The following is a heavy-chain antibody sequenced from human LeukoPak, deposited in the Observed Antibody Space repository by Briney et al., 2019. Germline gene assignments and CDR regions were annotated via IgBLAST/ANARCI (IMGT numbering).Heavy chain of an antibody. CDR2: IREDGTEK. J-gene: IGHJ4*02. CDR1: GFTFSGAW. V-gene: IGHV3-7*01. D-gene: IGHD7-27*01. Sequence: GGSLRLSCTASGFTFSGAWMTWVRQAPGKGLEWVANIREDGTEKNYVDSVKGRFAISRDNAKNSLFLQMSNLRDDDTAIYYCARHVGISFWGQGTLVTVSS. CDR3: ARHVGISF.